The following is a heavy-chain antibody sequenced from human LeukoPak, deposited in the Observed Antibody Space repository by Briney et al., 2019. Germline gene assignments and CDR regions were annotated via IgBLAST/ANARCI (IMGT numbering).Heavy chain of an antibody. J-gene: IGHJ6*02. Sequence: SVKVSCKASGGTFSSYAISWVRQAPGQGLEWMGGIIPIFGTANYAQKFQGRVTITADESTSTAYMELSSLRSEDTAVYYCARDQLVHSYYYYGMDVWGQGTTVTVSS. CDR2: IIPIFGTA. CDR1: GGTFSSYA. CDR3: ARDQLVHSYYYYGMDV. V-gene: IGHV1-69*13. D-gene: IGHD6-6*01.